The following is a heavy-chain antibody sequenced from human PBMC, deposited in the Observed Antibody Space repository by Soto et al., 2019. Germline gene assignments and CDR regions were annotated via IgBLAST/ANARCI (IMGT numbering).Heavy chain of an antibody. CDR1: VGSISRSSYY. CDR3: SRRAPEGFDP. CDR2: MYYSGST. Sequence: PSETLSLTCNVSVGSISRSSYYWGWIRQPPGKGLEWIGSMYYSGSTYYNPSLKSRVTISIDTPKNQLSLKLTSVTAADTAVYYCSRRAPEGFDPWGQGTLVTVSS. J-gene: IGHJ5*02. V-gene: IGHV4-39*01.